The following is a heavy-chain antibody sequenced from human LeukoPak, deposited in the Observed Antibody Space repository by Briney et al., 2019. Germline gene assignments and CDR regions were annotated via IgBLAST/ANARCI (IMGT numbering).Heavy chain of an antibody. CDR2: ISAYSGNT. CDR1: GYTFTSYG. Sequence: AAVKVSCKASGYTFTSYGISWVRQAPGQGLEWMGWISAYSGNTNYAQKLQGRVTMTTDPSTSTAYMELRSMRSDDTAVYYCARDLAIWDYYGSGSYYDSFDYWGQGTLVTVSS. J-gene: IGHJ4*02. CDR3: ARDLAIWDYYGSGSYYDSFDY. D-gene: IGHD3-10*01. V-gene: IGHV1-18*01.